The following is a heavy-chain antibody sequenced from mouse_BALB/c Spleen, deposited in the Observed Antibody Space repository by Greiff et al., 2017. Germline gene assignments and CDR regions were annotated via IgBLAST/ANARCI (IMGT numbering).Heavy chain of an antibody. V-gene: IGHV10-1*02. CDR3: VTSNWDGFAY. D-gene: IGHD4-1*01. Sequence: EVKVVESGGGLVQPKGSLKLSCAASGFTFNTYAMNWVRQAPGKGLEWVARIRSKSNNYATYYADSVKDRFTISRDDSQSMLYLQMNNLKTEDTAMYYCVTSNWDGFAYWGQGTLVTVSA. CDR2: IRSKSNNYAT. CDR1: GFTFNTYA. J-gene: IGHJ3*01.